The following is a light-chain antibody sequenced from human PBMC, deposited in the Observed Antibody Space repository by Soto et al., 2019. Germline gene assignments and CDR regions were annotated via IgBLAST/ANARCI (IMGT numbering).Light chain of an antibody. Sequence: QSALTQPASVSGSPGQSITISCTGTSSDVGGYHSVSWCQQHPGIAPKLMIYEVSNRPSGVSNRFSGSKSGNTASLTISGLQAEDEADYYCSSYTTSSTRVFGGGTKLTVL. CDR2: EVS. J-gene: IGLJ2*01. CDR3: SSYTTSSTRV. V-gene: IGLV2-14*01. CDR1: SSDVGGYHS.